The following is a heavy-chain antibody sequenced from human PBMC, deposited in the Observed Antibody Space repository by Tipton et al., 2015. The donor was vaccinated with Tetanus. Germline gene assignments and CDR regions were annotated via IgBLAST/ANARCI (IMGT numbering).Heavy chain of an antibody. CDR1: GVSMIDSY. V-gene: IGHV4-4*07. Sequence: TLSLTCTVSGVSMIDSYWNWIRQPAGKGLEWIGRIYSSGTTNYDPSLRGRVTMSIDTSKNRFSLKLDSVTAADTAIYYCARALKQGANWFDPWGQGTLVTGSS. CDR2: IYSSGTT. J-gene: IGHJ5*02. CDR3: ARALKQGANWFDP. D-gene: IGHD3-16*01.